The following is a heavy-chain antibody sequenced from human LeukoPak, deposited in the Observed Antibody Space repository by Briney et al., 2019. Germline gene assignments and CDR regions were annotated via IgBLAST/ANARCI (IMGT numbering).Heavy chain of an antibody. D-gene: IGHD6-6*01. CDR2: TYYMSKWYN. Sequence: SQTLSLTCAISGDSVSSNSAAWNWIRQSPWRGLEWLGRTYYMSKWYNDYAVSVKSRITINPDTSKNQFSLQLNSVTPEDTAVYYCARDRLGLVGWFDPWGQGTLVTVSS. CDR1: GDSVSSNSAA. J-gene: IGHJ5*02. V-gene: IGHV6-1*01. CDR3: ARDRLGLVGWFDP.